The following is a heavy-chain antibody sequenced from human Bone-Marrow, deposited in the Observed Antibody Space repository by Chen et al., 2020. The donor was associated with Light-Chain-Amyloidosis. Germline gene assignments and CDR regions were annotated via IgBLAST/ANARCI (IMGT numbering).Heavy chain of an antibody. J-gene: IGHJ6*03. CDR1: GGSISGTSHD. Sequence: QLQLQESGPRVVKPSETLSLTCAVSGGSISGTSHDWVGLRQPPGKGLEWIGTFYYTGITYYNPSLKSRVTISVDMSKNQFSLILSSVTAADTAVYHCAREVPAVKKNYMDVWGKGTTVIVSS. CDR3: AREVPAVKKNYMDV. D-gene: IGHD2-2*01. V-gene: IGHV4-39*07. CDR2: FYYTGIT.